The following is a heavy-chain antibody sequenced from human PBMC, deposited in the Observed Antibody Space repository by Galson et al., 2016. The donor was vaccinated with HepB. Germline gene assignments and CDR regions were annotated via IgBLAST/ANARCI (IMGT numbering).Heavy chain of an antibody. D-gene: IGHD6-13*01. CDR1: GFTVSRDY. V-gene: IGHV3-66*01. J-gene: IGHJ4*02. CDR2: IYSRGSA. Sequence: SLRLSCAGSGFTVSRDYMSWVRQAPGKGLEWVSGIYSRGSAYYADSVKGRFTISRDNSKNTLYLQMNSLKAEDTAVYYCARDWGSSWCLHWGQGTLVTVSS. CDR3: ARDWGSSWCLH.